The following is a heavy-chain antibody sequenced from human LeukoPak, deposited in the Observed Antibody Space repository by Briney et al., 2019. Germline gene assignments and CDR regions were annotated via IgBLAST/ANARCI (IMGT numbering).Heavy chain of an antibody. J-gene: IGHJ6*03. CDR3: ARGRGYSYGPRYYYYMDV. V-gene: IGHV4-34*01. D-gene: IGHD5-18*01. CDR2: INHSGST. Sequence: SETLSLTCAVYGGSFSGYYWSWIRQPPGKGLEWIGEINHSGSTKYNPSLKSRVTISVDTSKNQFSLKLSSVTAADTAVYYCARGRGYSYGPRYYYYMDVWGKGTTVTVSS. CDR1: GGSFSGYY.